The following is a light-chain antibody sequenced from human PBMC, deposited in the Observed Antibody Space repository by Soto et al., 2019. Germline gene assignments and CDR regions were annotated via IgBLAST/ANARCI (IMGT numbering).Light chain of an antibody. V-gene: IGLV2-14*01. J-gene: IGLJ1*01. Sequence: QSALTQPASVSGSPGQSITISCTGTSSYVGAYNSVSWYQQHPGKAPKLIIYDVSTRPSGISDRFSGSKSGNTASLTISGLQAEDESDYYCSSYTTSVTYVFGTGTKLTVL. CDR1: SSYVGAYNS. CDR3: SSYTTSVTYV. CDR2: DVS.